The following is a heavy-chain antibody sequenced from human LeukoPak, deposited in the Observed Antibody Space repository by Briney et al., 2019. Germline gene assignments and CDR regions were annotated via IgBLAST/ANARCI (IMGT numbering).Heavy chain of an antibody. CDR3: ARGHYGSGNYYRGNWFDP. CDR1: GGSISSGSYY. J-gene: IGHJ5*02. V-gene: IGHV4-61*02. CDR2: IYTSGST. Sequence: SSKTLSLTCTVSGGSISSGSYYWSWIRQPAGKGLEWIGRIYTSGSTNYNPSLKSRVTISVDTSKNQFSLKLSSVTAADTAVYYCARGHYGSGNYYRGNWFDPWGQGTLVTVSS. D-gene: IGHD3-10*01.